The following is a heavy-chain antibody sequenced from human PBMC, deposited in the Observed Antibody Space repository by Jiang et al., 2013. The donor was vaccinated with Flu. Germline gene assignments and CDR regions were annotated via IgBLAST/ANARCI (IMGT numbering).Heavy chain of an antibody. D-gene: IGHD6-19*01. CDR1: GFTFDDYA. V-gene: IGHV3-9*01. Sequence: GGLVQPGRSLRLSCAASGFTFDDYAMHWVRQAPGKGLEWVSGISWNSGSIGYADSVKGRFTISRDNAKNSLYLQMNSLRAEDTALYYCAKDRGDGQWNYYYYGMDVWGQGTTVTVSS. CDR3: AKDRGDGQWNYYYYGMDV. CDR2: ISWNSGSI. J-gene: IGHJ6*02.